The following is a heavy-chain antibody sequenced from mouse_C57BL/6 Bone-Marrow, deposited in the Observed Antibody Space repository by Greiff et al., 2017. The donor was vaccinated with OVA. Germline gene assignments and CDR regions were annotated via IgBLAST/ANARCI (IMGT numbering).Heavy chain of an antibody. V-gene: IGHV1-26*01. Sequence: VQLKQSGPELVKPGASVKISCKASGYTFTDYYMNWVKQSHGKSLEWIGDINPNNGGTSYNQKFKGKATLTVDKSSSTAYMELRSLTSEDSAVYYCARGRYGYDEYFDVWGTGTTVTVSS. D-gene: IGHD2-2*01. CDR3: ARGRYGYDEYFDV. CDR2: INPNNGGT. CDR1: GYTFTDYY. J-gene: IGHJ1*03.